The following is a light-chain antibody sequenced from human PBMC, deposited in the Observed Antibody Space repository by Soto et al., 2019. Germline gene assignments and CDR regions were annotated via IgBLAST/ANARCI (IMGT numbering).Light chain of an antibody. CDR3: QPYHNLPPFT. V-gene: IGKV1-33*01. CDR2: GAS. Sequence: DIQMTQSPSSLSASVGGRVSITCQARQDIRTSLSWFQQKPGRAPKLLIYGASNLETGVPSRFRGSGSGTDFTFTISSLQPEDIATYYCQPYHNLPPFTFGPGTKVDIQ. CDR1: QDIRTS. J-gene: IGKJ3*01.